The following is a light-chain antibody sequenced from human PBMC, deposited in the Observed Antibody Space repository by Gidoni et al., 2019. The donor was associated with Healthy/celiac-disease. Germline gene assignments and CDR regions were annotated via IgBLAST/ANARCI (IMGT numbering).Light chain of an antibody. V-gene: IGLV3-21*04. CDR2: YDS. Sequence: SYVLTQPPSVSVAPGKTARITCGGNNIGSKSVHWYQQTPGQAPVLVIYYDSDRPSGIPERFSGSNSGNTATLTISRVEAGDEADYYCQVWDSSSDHPLYVFGTGTKVTVL. CDR3: QVWDSSSDHPLYV. J-gene: IGLJ1*01. CDR1: NIGSKS.